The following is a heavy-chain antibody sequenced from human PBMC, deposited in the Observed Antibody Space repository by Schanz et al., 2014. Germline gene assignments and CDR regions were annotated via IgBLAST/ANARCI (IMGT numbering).Heavy chain of an antibody. CDR3: AREVITFEGVFAPDC. J-gene: IGHJ4*02. CDR2: IYSGGST. Sequence: EIHLVESGGGLIQPGGSLRLSCAASGFTVSGNYMSWVRQAPGKGLEWVSIIYSGGSTYYADSVKGRFTISRDNSKNTVYLQMNSLRAEDTAVYFCAREVITFEGVFAPDCWGQGTLVTVSS. D-gene: IGHD3-16*02. V-gene: IGHV3-53*01. CDR1: GFTVSGNY.